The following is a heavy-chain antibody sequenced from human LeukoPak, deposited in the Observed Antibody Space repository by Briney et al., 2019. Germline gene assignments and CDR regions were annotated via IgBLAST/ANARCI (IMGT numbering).Heavy chain of an antibody. CDR2: ISSSSSYI. CDR3: ARDPDSYVWGSYSLDNIPFDY. J-gene: IGHJ4*02. D-gene: IGHD3-16*02. CDR1: GFTFSSYS. V-gene: IGHV3-21*01. Sequence: GGSLRVSCAASGFTFSSYSMNWVRQASGNGLEWVSSISSSSSYIYYADSVKGRFTISRDNAKNSLYLQMNSLRAEDTAVYYCARDPDSYVWGSYSLDNIPFDYWGQGTLVTVSS.